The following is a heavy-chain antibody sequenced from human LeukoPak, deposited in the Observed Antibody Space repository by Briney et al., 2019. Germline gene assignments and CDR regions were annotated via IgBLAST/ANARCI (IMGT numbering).Heavy chain of an antibody. J-gene: IGHJ5*02. CDR2: IIGSGGST. V-gene: IGHV3-23*01. Sequence: GGSLRLSCAASGFAFSSYAMSWVRQAPGEGLEWVSAIIGSGGSTYYADSVKGRFTISRDNSKNTLYLQMNSLRAEDTAVYYCAKDGGDSSGYYAEYNWFDPWGQGTLVTVSS. D-gene: IGHD3-22*01. CDR3: AKDGGDSSGYYAEYNWFDP. CDR1: GFAFSSYA.